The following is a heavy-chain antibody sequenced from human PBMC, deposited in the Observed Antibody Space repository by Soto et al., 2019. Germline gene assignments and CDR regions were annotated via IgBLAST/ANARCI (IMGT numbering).Heavy chain of an antibody. J-gene: IGHJ4*02. CDR2: INAGNGNA. CDR1: GYTFTNYA. CDR3: ARNLMDYDILTGYYMAYYFDH. V-gene: IGHV1-3*01. Sequence: GASVKVSCKASGYTFTNYAMHWVRQAPGQRLEWTGWINAGNGNAKYSQKFQGRVTITRDTSASTAYMELSSLRSEDTAVYYCARNLMDYDILTGYYMAYYFDHWGQGTLVTVSS. D-gene: IGHD3-9*01.